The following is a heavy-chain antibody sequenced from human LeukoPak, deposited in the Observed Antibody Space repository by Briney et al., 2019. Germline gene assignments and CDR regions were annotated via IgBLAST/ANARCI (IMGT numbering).Heavy chain of an antibody. CDR1: GFTFSSYS. V-gene: IGHV3-20*04. Sequence: GGSLRLSCAASGFTFSSYSMNWVRQAPGKGLEWVSGINWNGGSTGYADSVKGRFTISRDNAKNSLYLQMNSLRAEDTALYYCARGRRAGYSSSWLYFDYWGQGTLVTVPS. CDR2: INWNGGST. D-gene: IGHD6-13*01. J-gene: IGHJ4*02. CDR3: ARGRRAGYSSSWLYFDY.